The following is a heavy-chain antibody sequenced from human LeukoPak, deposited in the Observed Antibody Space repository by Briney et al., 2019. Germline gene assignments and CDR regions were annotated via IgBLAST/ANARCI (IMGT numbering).Heavy chain of an antibody. CDR1: GGSISSGGYY. J-gene: IGHJ4*02. CDR2: IYYSGST. V-gene: IGHV4-31*03. Sequence: SETLSLTCTVSGGSISSGGYYWSWIRQHPGKGLEWIGYIYYSGSTYYNPSLKSRVTISVDTSKNQFSLKLSSVTAADTAVYYCARGDILTGYYSDYWGQGTLVTVSS. CDR3: ARGDILTGYYSDY. D-gene: IGHD3-9*01.